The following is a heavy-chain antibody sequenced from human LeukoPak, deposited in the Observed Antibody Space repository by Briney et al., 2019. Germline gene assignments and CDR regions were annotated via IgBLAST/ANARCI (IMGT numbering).Heavy chain of an antibody. Sequence: PSETLSLTCTVSGGSISSSSYYWGWIRQPPGKGLEWIGSIYYSGSTYYNPSLKSRVTISVDTSKNQFSLKLSSVTAADTAVYYCARHHPPRSDYVWGSYRYPSNDQYYYYGMDVWGQGTTVTVSS. CDR2: IYYSGST. V-gene: IGHV4-39*01. D-gene: IGHD3-16*02. CDR3: ARHHPPRSDYVWGSYRYPSNDQYYYYGMDV. CDR1: GGSISSSSYY. J-gene: IGHJ6*02.